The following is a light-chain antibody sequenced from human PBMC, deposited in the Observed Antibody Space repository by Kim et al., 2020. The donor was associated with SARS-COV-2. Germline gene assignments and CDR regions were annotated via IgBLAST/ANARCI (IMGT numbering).Light chain of an antibody. Sequence: SPGQTASITCSGDKLGDKYACWYQQKPGQSPVLVIYQDSKRPSGIPERFSGSNSGNIATLTISGTQAMDEADYYCQAWDSSTGVVFGGGTQLTVL. CDR1: KLGDKY. V-gene: IGLV3-1*01. J-gene: IGLJ2*01. CDR3: QAWDSSTGVV. CDR2: QDS.